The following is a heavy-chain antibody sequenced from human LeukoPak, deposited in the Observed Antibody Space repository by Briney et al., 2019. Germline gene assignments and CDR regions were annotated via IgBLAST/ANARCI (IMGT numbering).Heavy chain of an antibody. V-gene: IGHV3-7*03. CDR3: ARDGFGTGSN. CDR2: IKQDGSEK. J-gene: IGHJ4*02. CDR1: GFTFNSYA. D-gene: IGHD3-16*01. Sequence: PGGSLRLSCVSSGFTFNSYAINWVRQAPGKGLEWVANIKQDGSEKNYVDSVKGRFIISRDNAKNSLYLQMNTLRADDTAVYYCARDGFGTGSNWGQGTLVTVSS.